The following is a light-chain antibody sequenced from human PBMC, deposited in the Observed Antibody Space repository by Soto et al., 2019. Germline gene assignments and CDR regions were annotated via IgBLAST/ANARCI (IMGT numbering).Light chain of an antibody. CDR3: QQRSNSP. V-gene: IGKV3-11*01. J-gene: IGKJ4*02. CDR2: DAS. CDR1: QSVSSN. Sequence: EIVLTQSPGTLSLSPGERATLSCRASQSVSSNLAWYQQKPGRAHRLLIYDASNRATDIPARFSGSGSGTDFTLTISSLEPEDFAVYYCQQRSNSPFGGGTKVDI.